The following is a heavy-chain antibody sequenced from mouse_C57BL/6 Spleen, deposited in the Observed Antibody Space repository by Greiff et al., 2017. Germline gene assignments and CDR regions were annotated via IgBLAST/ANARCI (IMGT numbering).Heavy chain of an antibody. CDR1: GYTFTSYW. CDR2: IDPSDSST. V-gene: IGHV1-69*01. J-gene: IGHJ2*01. Sequence: QVQLQQPGAELVMPGASVKLSCKASGYTFTSYWMPWVKQRPGQGLEWIGEIDPSDSSTNYNQKFKGKSTLTVDKSSSTAYMQLSSLTSEDSAVYYCARNETYYYGSSLDYWGQGTTLTVSS. CDR3: ARNETYYYGSSLDY. D-gene: IGHD1-1*01.